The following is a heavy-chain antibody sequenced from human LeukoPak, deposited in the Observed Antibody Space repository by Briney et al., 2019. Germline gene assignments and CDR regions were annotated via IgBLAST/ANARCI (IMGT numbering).Heavy chain of an antibody. CDR2: MNQDGSEK. J-gene: IGHJ4*02. CDR1: GFTFSDYW. CDR3: ARDWAHFGY. D-gene: IGHD3-10*01. Sequence: GGSLRLSCVASGFTFSDYWMSWVRQAPGKGLEWVANMNQDGSEKYYVDSVKGRFTISRDNAKNSLSLQMNSLRAEDTAAYYCARDWAHFGYWGQGTLVTVSS. V-gene: IGHV3-7*01.